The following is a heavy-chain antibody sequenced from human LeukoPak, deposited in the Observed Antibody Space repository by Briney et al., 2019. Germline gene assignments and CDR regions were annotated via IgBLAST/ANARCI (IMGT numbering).Heavy chain of an antibody. CDR3: ATRASGPRPFDY. V-gene: IGHV4-34*01. Sequence: SETLSLTCAVYGRSFSGYYWSWIRQTPGKGLEWIGEINHSGSTTYNPSLKSRVTISVDTSKNQFSLKLSSVTAADTAVYYCATRASGPRPFDYWGQGTLVTVSS. J-gene: IGHJ4*02. D-gene: IGHD2-15*01. CDR1: GRSFSGYY. CDR2: INHSGST.